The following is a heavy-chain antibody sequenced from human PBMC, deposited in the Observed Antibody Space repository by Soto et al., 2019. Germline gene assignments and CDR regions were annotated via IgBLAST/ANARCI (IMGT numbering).Heavy chain of an antibody. Sequence: RRLSCAASGFTFSSYAMSWVRQAPGKGLEWVSGINGGGDSTYFADSVRGRFTISRDNSKNTLFLQMTSLRAEDTAVYYCARGWTFDLWGQGTLVTVSS. CDR1: GFTFSSYA. CDR2: INGGGDST. J-gene: IGHJ4*02. CDR3: ARGWTFDL. D-gene: IGHD1-1*01. V-gene: IGHV3-23*01.